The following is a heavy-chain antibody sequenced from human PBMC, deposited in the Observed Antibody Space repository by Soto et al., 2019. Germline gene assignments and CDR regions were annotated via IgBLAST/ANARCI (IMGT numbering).Heavy chain of an antibody. CDR3: ARAMLVVVPAGGEEGYDYYGMDV. V-gene: IGHV1-2*02. D-gene: IGHD2-2*01. J-gene: IGHJ6*02. CDR2: MNNGGGT. Sequence: QVQLVQSGAEVTKPGASVKVSCKASQYTFSNYYLHWVRQAPGQRPEWMGWMNNGGGTIYAQEFQGRLTMTRDTSITTAYMELNRLSSDDTGFYYCARAMLVVVPAGGEEGYDYYGMDVWGQGTTVTVSS. CDR1: QYTFSNYY.